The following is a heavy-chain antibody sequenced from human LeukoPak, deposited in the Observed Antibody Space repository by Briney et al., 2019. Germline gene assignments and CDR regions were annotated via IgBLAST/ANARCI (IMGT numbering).Heavy chain of an antibody. D-gene: IGHD3-10*02. V-gene: IGHV3-23*01. J-gene: IGHJ6*04. CDR1: GFTFTTYA. CDR3: AELGITMIGGV. CDR2: LSPSGVRT. Sequence: PGGSLRLSCAASGFTFTTYAMSWVRQAPGKELEWVSTLSPSGVRTYYTDSVKGRFTISRDNSKNTLYLQMNSLRAEDTAVYYCAELGITMIGGVWGKGTTVTISS.